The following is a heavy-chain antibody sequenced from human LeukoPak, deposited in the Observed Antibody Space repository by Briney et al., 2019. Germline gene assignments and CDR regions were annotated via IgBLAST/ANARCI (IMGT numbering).Heavy chain of an antibody. D-gene: IGHD3-22*01. V-gene: IGHV3-30*18. CDR2: MSHDGRNK. Sequence: PGGSLRLSCAASGFIVSTYAMHWVRQAPGKGLEWVAVMSHDGRNKYYADSVKGRFTISRDNSKNTLYLQMNSLRAEDTAVYYCAKLLRNDSRTVPAFDYWGQGTLVTVSS. J-gene: IGHJ4*02. CDR3: AKLLRNDSRTVPAFDY. CDR1: GFIVSTYA.